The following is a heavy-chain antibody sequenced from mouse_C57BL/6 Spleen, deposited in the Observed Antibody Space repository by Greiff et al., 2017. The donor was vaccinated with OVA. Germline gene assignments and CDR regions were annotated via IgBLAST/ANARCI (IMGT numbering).Heavy chain of an antibody. J-gene: IGHJ1*03. D-gene: IGHD4-1*01. Sequence: VKLKQSGPGLVQPSQSLSITCTVSGFSLTSYGVHWVRQSPGKGLEWLGVIWSGGSTDYNAAFISRLSISKDNSKSQVFFKMNSLQADDTAIYYCARGTGTYFDVWGTGTTVTVSS. CDR1: GFSLTSYG. V-gene: IGHV2-2*01. CDR3: ARGTGTYFDV. CDR2: IWSGGST.